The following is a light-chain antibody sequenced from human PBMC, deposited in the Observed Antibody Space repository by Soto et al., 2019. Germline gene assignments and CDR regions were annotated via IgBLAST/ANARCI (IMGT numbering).Light chain of an antibody. CDR3: AAWDDSLNGLYV. Sequence: QSALTQPPSASGTPGQRVTISCSGSSSNIGSNTVNWYQQLPGTAPKLLIYSNNQRPSVVPDRFSGSKSGTSASLAISGLQSEDEADYYCAAWDDSLNGLYVFGTGTKVTVL. CDR2: SNN. CDR1: SSNIGSNT. V-gene: IGLV1-44*01. J-gene: IGLJ1*01.